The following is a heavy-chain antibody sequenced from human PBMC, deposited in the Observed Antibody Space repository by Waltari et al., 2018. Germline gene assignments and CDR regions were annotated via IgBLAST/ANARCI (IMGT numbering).Heavy chain of an antibody. J-gene: IGHJ3*02. CDR2: IIPIFGTA. V-gene: IGHV1-69*01. Sequence: QVQLVQSGAEVKKPGSSVKVSCKASGGTFSSYAISWVRQAPGQGREWMGGIIPIFGTANYAQKCQGRVTITADESTSTAYMELSSLRSEDTAVYYCARAPSCGGDCPDYAFDIWGQGTMVTVSS. D-gene: IGHD2-21*02. CDR1: GGTFSSYA. CDR3: ARAPSCGGDCPDYAFDI.